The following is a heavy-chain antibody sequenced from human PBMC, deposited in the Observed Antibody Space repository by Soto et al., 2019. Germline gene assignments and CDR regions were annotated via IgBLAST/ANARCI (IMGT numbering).Heavy chain of an antibody. J-gene: IGHJ4*02. V-gene: IGHV3-15*01. Sequence: GGSLRLSCAASGFTFSNSWMSWVRQAPGKGLEWVGRIKSKTDGGTTDYAAPVKGRFTISRDDSKNTLYLQMNSLKTEDTAFFYCTPAPPYGYLLLDYWGKGTLVTVSS. CDR2: IKSKTDGGTT. CDR3: TPAPPYGYLLLDY. CDR1: GFTFSNSW. D-gene: IGHD1-1*01.